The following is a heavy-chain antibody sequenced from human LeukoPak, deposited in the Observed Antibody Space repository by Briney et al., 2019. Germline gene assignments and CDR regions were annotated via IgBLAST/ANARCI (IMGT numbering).Heavy chain of an antibody. J-gene: IGHJ3*02. D-gene: IGHD1-26*01. CDR2: IYYSGST. V-gene: IGHV4-59*11. CDR1: GGSISSHY. Sequence: SETLSLTCTVSGGSISSHYWSWIRQPPGKGLEWIGYIYYSGSTNYNPSLKSRVTISVHTSKNQFSLKLSSVTAADTAVYYCASTNSGRLDAFDIWGQGTMVTVSS. CDR3: ASTNSGRLDAFDI.